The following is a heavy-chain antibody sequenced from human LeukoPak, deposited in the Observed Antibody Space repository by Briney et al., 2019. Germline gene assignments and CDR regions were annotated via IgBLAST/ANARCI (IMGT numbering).Heavy chain of an antibody. D-gene: IGHD3-22*01. Sequence: SETLSLTCTVSGGSISSSSYYWGWIRQPPGKGLEWIGSLYYSGSTYYNPSLKSRVTISVDTSKNQFSLKLSSVTAADTAVYYCASSGTGITMIVVDWGQGTLVTVSS. CDR3: ASSGTGITMIVVD. CDR1: GGSISSSSYY. V-gene: IGHV4-39*01. J-gene: IGHJ4*02. CDR2: LYYSGST.